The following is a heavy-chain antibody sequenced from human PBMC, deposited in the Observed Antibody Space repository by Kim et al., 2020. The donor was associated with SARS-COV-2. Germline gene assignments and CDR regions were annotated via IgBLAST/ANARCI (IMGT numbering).Heavy chain of an antibody. CDR2: ISSSISYI. Sequence: GGSLRLSCAASGFTFNSHSMKWGRQAPGKGLEWGSSISSSISYIYYADSVKGRFTISRDNAKNSLYLQMNSLRAEDTAVYYCARDFEYSSSSGWGQGTLVTVSS. V-gene: IGHV3-21*01. J-gene: IGHJ4*02. CDR1: GFTFNSHS. D-gene: IGHD6-6*01. CDR3: ARDFEYSSSSG.